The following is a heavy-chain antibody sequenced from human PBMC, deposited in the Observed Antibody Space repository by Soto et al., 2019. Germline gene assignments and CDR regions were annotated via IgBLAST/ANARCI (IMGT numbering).Heavy chain of an antibody. CDR3: AGLWGGFGDY. J-gene: IGHJ4*02. CDR2: IYYSGST. Sequence: QVQLQESGPGRVKPSETLSLTCTVSGGSISSYYWSWIRQPPGKGLEWIGYIYYSGSTNYNPSLESRVTISVDTPKNQFSLTLSSVTAADTAVYYCAGLWGGFGDYWGQGTLVTVSS. D-gene: IGHD3-10*01. CDR1: GGSISSYY. V-gene: IGHV4-59*08.